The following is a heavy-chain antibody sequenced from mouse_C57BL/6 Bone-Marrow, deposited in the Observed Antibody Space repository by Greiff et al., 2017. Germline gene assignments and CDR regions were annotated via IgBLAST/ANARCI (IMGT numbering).Heavy chain of an antibody. J-gene: IGHJ2*01. CDR1: GYTFTGYW. Sequence: QVQLLQSGAELMKPGASVKLSCKASGYTFTGYWIAWVKQRPGHGLEWIGEIFPGSGCTNYTEKFKGKATFPADTSSNTAYMQLSSLTAEDSAICYCARWDGDYWGQGTMLTVS. CDR2: IFPGSGCT. D-gene: IGHD2-3*01. CDR3: ARWDGDY. V-gene: IGHV1-9*01.